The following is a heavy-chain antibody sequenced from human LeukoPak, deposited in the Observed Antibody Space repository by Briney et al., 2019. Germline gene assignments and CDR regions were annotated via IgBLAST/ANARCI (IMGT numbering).Heavy chain of an antibody. CDR1: EGTFSSYA. V-gene: IGHV1-69*05. D-gene: IGHD3-22*01. Sequence: SVKVSCKASEGTFSSYAISWVRQAPGQGLEWMGGIIPIFGTANYAQKFQGRVTITTDESTSTAYMELSSLRSEDTAVYYCARAHYYDSSGYYDYYYYMDVWGKGTTVTVSS. CDR2: IIPIFGTA. CDR3: ARAHYYDSSGYYDYYYYMDV. J-gene: IGHJ6*03.